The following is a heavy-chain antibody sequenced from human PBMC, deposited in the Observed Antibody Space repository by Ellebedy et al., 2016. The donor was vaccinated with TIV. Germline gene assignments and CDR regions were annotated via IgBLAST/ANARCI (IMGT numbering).Heavy chain of an antibody. J-gene: IGHJ4*02. CDR2: IYYSGNT. D-gene: IGHD2-2*01. V-gene: IGHV4-61*01. Sequence: MPSETLSLTCSVSGGSVSSGSYYWNWIRQPPGKGLEWIGYIYYSGNTNYNPSLKSRVTISVDTPKNQFSLKLSSVTAADTAVYYCARFSGGYESIGTYYFDYWGQGTLVSVSS. CDR1: GGSVSSGSYY. CDR3: ARFSGGYESIGTYYFDY.